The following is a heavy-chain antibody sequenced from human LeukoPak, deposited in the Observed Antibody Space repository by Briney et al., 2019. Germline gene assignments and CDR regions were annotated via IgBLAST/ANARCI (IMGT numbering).Heavy chain of an antibody. V-gene: IGHV1-69*05. D-gene: IGHD3-22*01. CDR3: GFGPESSYYYYYYMDV. CDR1: GGTFSSYA. Sequence: GASVKVSCKASGGTFSSYAISWVRHAPGQGLEWMGGIIPIFGTANYAQKFQGRVTITTDESTSTAYMELSSLRSEDTAVYYCGFGPESSYYYYYYMDVWGKGTTVTVSS. CDR2: IIPIFGTA. J-gene: IGHJ6*03.